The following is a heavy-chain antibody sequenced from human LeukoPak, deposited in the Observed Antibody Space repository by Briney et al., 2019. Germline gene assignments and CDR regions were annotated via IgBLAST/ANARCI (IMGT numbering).Heavy chain of an antibody. D-gene: IGHD3-10*01. CDR1: GFTFSSYA. CDR3: AKVSYYYGSGSYIDY. Sequence: QPGGSLRLSCAASGFTFSSYAMSWVRQAPGKGLEWVSAISGSGGSAYYADSVKGRFTISRDNSKNTLYLQMNSLRAEDTAVYYCAKVSYYYGSGSYIDYWGQETLVTVSS. V-gene: IGHV3-23*01. J-gene: IGHJ4*02. CDR2: ISGSGGSA.